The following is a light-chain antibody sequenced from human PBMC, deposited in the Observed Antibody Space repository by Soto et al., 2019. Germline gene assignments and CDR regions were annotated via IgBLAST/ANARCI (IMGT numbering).Light chain of an antibody. V-gene: IGKV3-20*01. J-gene: IGKJ2*01. CDR1: QSVSSSQ. CDR2: GAS. CDR3: QQFGSSPEYT. Sequence: EIVLTQSPGTLSLSPGERATLSCRASQSVSSSQLAWYQQKPGQAPRLLIYGASTTATGIPDRFSGGWSGTNFTRTISRLEPEDFTVYYCQQFGSSPEYTRGQGTNLQVK.